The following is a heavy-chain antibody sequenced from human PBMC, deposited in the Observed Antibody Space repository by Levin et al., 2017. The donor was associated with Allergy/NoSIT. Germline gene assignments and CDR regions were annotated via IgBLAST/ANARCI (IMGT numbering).Heavy chain of an antibody. Sequence: PGGSLRLSCAASGFTFNDYPMHWVRQIPGKGLEWVSWISGVSTYIDYADSVKGRFTISRDNTKNSVYLQMNSLRAEDTAVYYCARGIVGLEAWFASWGQGTLVTVSS. CDR1: GFTFNDYP. V-gene: IGHV3-21*01. CDR3: ARGIVGLEAWFAS. D-gene: IGHD2-21*01. J-gene: IGHJ5*01. CDR2: ISGVSTYI.